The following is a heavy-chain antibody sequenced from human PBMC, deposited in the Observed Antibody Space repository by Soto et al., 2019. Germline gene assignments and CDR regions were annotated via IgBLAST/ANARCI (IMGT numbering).Heavy chain of an antibody. CDR3: AGVGSPSEFDR. CDR2: INPSGGST. CDR1: GYTFTSYY. J-gene: IGHJ5*02. V-gene: IGHV1-46*01. Sequence: QVQLVQSGAEVKKPGASVKVSCKASGYTFTSYYMHWVRQAPGQGLEWMGIINPSGGSTSYAQKFQDXXNXPGXTSASTVCMGVRCLIAEATAVYYWAGVGSPSEFDRWGQGTLVTVS. D-gene: IGHD1-26*01.